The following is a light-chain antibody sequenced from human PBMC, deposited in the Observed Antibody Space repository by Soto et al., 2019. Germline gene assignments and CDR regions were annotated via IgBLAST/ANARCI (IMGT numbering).Light chain of an antibody. CDR1: QSISSW. J-gene: IGKJ1*01. Sequence: DIQMTQSPSTLSASVGDRVTITCRASQSISSWVAWYQQKPGKAPKLLIYKASTLESGVPSRFSGSGSGTEFTLTISSLQPDDFATYYCQQYDSYPGTFGQGTKV. CDR2: KAS. CDR3: QQYDSYPGT. V-gene: IGKV1-5*03.